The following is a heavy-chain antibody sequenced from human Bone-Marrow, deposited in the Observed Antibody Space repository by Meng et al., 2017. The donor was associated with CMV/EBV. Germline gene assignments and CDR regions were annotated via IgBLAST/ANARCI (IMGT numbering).Heavy chain of an antibody. CDR2: ISYDGSNK. CDR1: GFTFSSYS. Sequence: GESLKISCAASGFTFSSYSMNWVRQAPGKGLEWVAVISYDGSNKYYADSVKGRFTISRDNSKNTLYLQMNSLRAEDTAVYYCARDPSVLDQWVDYWGQGTLVTVSS. CDR3: ARDPSVLDQWVDY. J-gene: IGHJ4*02. V-gene: IGHV3-30*03. D-gene: IGHD1-26*01.